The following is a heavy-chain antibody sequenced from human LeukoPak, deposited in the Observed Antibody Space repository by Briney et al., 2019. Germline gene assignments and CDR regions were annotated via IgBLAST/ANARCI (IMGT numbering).Heavy chain of an antibody. Sequence: GGSLRLSCAASGFTFSSYAMSWVRQAPGKGLEWVSYISSTSSTKYYADSVKGRFTISRDNAKNSLYLQMNSLRAEDTAVYYCAREGHYYGSGSSLYYFDYWGQGTPVTVSS. V-gene: IGHV3-48*04. CDR2: ISSTSSTK. D-gene: IGHD3-10*01. CDR1: GFTFSSYA. J-gene: IGHJ4*02. CDR3: AREGHYYGSGSSLYYFDY.